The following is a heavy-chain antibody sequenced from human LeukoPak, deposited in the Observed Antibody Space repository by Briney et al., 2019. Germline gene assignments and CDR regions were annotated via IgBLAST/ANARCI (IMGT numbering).Heavy chain of an antibody. CDR3: ARLSSTSSHYYYYYMDV. J-gene: IGHJ6*03. V-gene: IGHV1-46*01. Sequence: ASVKVSCKASGYTFTSYHMHWVRQAPGQGLEWMGIINPSGGTTNYAQKLQGRVTMTTDTSTSTAYMELRSLRSDDTAVYYCARLSSTSSHYYYYYMDVWGKGTTVTVSS. CDR2: INPSGGTT. CDR1: GYTFTSYH. D-gene: IGHD2-2*01.